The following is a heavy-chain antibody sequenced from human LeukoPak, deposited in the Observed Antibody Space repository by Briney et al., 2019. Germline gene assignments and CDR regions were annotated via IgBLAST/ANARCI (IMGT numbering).Heavy chain of an antibody. CDR3: SEGYFEPFDH. CDR2: LSYTGKT. V-gene: IGHV4-59*02. CDR1: GASVSISH. Sequence: SETLSLTCVVSGASVSISHWNWIRQLPGKGLEWIGCLSYTGKTDYNPSLTSRVTISLDTSKNQVSLKLRSVTAADTAVYHCSEGYFEPFDHWGQGTLVTVSS. J-gene: IGHJ4*02. D-gene: IGHD2/OR15-2a*01.